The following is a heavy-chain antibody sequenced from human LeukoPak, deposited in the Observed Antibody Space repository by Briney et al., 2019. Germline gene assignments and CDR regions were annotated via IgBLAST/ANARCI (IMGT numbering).Heavy chain of an antibody. D-gene: IGHD5/OR15-5a*01. CDR2: ISGSANTI. CDR3: ARVIHSVGSFDI. V-gene: IGHV3-11*01. J-gene: IGHJ3*02. Sequence: GGSLRLSYAASGFTFSGYYMSWIRLAPGKGLEWVSYISGSANTIYYADSVKGRFTISRDNAKNSLFLQMSSLRAEDTAMYYCARVIHSVGSFDIWGQGTMVTVSS. CDR1: GFTFSGYY.